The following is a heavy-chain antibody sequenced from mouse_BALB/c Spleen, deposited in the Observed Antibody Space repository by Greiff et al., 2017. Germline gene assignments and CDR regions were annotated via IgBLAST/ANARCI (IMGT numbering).Heavy chain of an antibody. CDR1: GYSITSDYA. Sequence: EVQGVESGPGLVKPSQSLSLTCTVTGYSITSDYAWNWIRQFPGNKLEWMGYISYSGSTSYNPSLKSRISITRDTSKNQFFLQLNSVTTEDTATYYCARPLSYYGSRGDYAMDYWGQGTSVTVSS. CDR3: ARPLSYYGSRGDYAMDY. CDR2: ISYSGST. J-gene: IGHJ4*01. D-gene: IGHD1-1*01. V-gene: IGHV3-2*02.